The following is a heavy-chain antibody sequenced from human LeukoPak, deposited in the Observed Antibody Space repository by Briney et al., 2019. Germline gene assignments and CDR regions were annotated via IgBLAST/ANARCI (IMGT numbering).Heavy chain of an antibody. V-gene: IGHV3-7*01. J-gene: IGHJ3*02. D-gene: IGHD5-18*01. CDR1: GFNFGAYW. Sequence: GGSLRLSCASSGFNFGAYWMSWVRQAPGKGLEWVANIKQDGSEKYYVDSVKGRFTISRDNAKNSLYLQMNSLRAEDTAVYYCARVVQAMGEAKSSDDAFDIWGQGTMVTVSS. CDR3: ARVVQAMGEAKSSDDAFDI. CDR2: IKQDGSEK.